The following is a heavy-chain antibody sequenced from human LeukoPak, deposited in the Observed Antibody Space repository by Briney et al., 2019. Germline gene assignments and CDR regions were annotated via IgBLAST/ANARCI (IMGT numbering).Heavy chain of an antibody. CDR2: IYYSGST. J-gene: IGHJ4*02. CDR1: GGSVSSGSYY. V-gene: IGHV4-61*01. CDR3: ARQGEQLGDFDY. D-gene: IGHD6-6*01. Sequence: SKTLSLACTVSGGSVSSGSYYWSWIRQPPGKGLEWIGYIYYSGSTNYNPSLKSRVTISVDTSKNQFSLKLSSVTAADTAVYYCARQGEQLGDFDYWGQGTLVTVSS.